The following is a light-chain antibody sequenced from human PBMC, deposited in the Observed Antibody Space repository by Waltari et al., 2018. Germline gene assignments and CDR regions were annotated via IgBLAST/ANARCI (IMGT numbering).Light chain of an antibody. Sequence: QSVLTQPPSVSAAPGQKVTISCSGSRSNIGNNYVSWYQQLPGTAPKLLIYEKNKRPAGIPDRFSGPKSGTSATLGITGLQTGDEADYYCGTWDSSLSANWVFGGGTKLTVL. CDR3: GTWDSSLSANWV. J-gene: IGLJ3*02. V-gene: IGLV1-51*02. CDR1: RSNIGNNY. CDR2: EKN.